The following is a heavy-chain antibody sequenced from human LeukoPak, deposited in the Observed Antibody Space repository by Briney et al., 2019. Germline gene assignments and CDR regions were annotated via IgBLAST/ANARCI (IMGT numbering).Heavy chain of an antibody. J-gene: IGHJ5*02. CDR3: ARERGFCSGGSCSNGQYNWLDP. CDR1: GYSFPSYG. Sequence: GASVKVSCKASGYSFPSYGITWVRQAPGQGLEWMGWISAYNDNTNYAQKLQDRLTMTTDTSTSTAYMEVRSLISDDTAVYYCARERGFCSGGSCSNGQYNWLDPWGQGTLVIVSS. D-gene: IGHD2-15*01. V-gene: IGHV1-18*01. CDR2: ISAYNDNT.